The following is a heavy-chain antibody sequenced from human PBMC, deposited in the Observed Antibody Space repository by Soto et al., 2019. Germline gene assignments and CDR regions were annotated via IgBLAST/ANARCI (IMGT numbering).Heavy chain of an antibody. V-gene: IGHV1-46*01. CDR1: GYTFTSYY. D-gene: IGHD6-13*01. CDR3: ARDSDSSTDNTDFDY. J-gene: IGHJ4*02. Sequence: ASVKVSCKAPGYTFTSYYMHLVRQAPGQGLEWMGIINPSGGSTSYAQKFQGRVTMTRDTSTSTVYMELSSLRSEDTAVYYCARDSDSSTDNTDFDYWGQGTLVTVSS. CDR2: INPSGGST.